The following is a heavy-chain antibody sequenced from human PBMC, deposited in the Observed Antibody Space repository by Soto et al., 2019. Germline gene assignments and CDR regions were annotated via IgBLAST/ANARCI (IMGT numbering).Heavy chain of an antibody. Sequence: QVQLVQSGAEEKKPGASVKVSCKASGYTFTGYAMHWVRQAPGQRLEWMGWINAGNGNTKYSQKFQGRVTITRDTSASTAYMELSSLRSEDTAVYYCARAVAVAADFDYWGRGTLVTFSS. D-gene: IGHD6-19*01. CDR3: ARAVAVAADFDY. CDR1: GYTFTGYA. V-gene: IGHV1-3*05. CDR2: INAGNGNT. J-gene: IGHJ4*02.